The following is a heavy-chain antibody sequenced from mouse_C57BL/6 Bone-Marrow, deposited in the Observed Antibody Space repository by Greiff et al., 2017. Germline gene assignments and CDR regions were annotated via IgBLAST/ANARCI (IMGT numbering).Heavy chain of an antibody. D-gene: IGHD2-4*01. CDR3: ARRAYYDYDEARDY. Sequence: EVQLVESGGDLVKPGGSLKLSCAASGFTFSSYGMSWVRQTPDKRLEWVATISHGGSYTYYPDSVKGRFTISRDNAKNTLYLQTSSLKSEDTAVYYCARRAYYDYDEARDYWGQGTSVTVSS. CDR1: GFTFSSYG. V-gene: IGHV5-6*01. J-gene: IGHJ4*01. CDR2: ISHGGSYT.